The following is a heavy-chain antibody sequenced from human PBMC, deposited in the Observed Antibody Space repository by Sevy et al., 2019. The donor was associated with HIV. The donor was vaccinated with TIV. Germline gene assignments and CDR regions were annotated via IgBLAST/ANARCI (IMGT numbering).Heavy chain of an antibody. CDR1: GFSFNGYG. CDR2: IWYDGTNK. J-gene: IGHJ4*02. D-gene: IGHD6-19*01. CDR3: ARESLAVAGIVYYFHS. Sequence: GGSLRLSCAASGFSFNGYGMHWVRQAPGKGLEWLAVIWYDGTNKEYADSVKGRFTISRDNSENTLYLQMNSLRAEDTAVYYCARESLAVAGIVYYFHSWGQGTLVTVSS. V-gene: IGHV3-33*01.